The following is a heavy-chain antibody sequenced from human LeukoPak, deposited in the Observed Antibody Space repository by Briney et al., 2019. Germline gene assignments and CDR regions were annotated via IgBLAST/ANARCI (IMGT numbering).Heavy chain of an antibody. D-gene: IGHD3-16*01. Sequence: KASETLSLSCTVSGGSMSSACWSWIRQPPGKGLEWIGEINHSGSTNYNPSLKSRVTISVDTSKNQFSLKLSSVTAADTAVYYCARGRPGGSWGQGTLVTVSS. CDR3: ARGRPGGS. J-gene: IGHJ4*02. CDR1: GGSMSSAC. CDR2: INHSGST. V-gene: IGHV4-34*01.